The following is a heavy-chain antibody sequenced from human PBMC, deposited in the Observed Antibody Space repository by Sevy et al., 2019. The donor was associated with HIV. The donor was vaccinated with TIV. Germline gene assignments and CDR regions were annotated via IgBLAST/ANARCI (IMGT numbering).Heavy chain of an antibody. J-gene: IGHJ5*01. CDR3: AKVVASTRIRSRDYFLDS. D-gene: IGHD2-15*01. CDR2: ISPTTGTT. V-gene: IGHV1-2*02. CDR1: GYTLTDHY. Sequence: ASVKVSCKVSGYTLTDHYMYWLRQAPGQGLEWMGWISPTTGTTNYSQKFQGRVTLTRDTATSTAYMELNNLKSDDTAVYYCAKVVASTRIRSRDYFLDSWGQGTLVTVSS.